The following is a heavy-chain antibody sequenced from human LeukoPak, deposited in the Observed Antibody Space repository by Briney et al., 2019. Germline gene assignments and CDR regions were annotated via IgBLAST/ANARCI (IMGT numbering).Heavy chain of an antibody. V-gene: IGHV4-59*01. Sequence: SETLSLTCTVSGGSISSYYWSWIRQPPGKGLEWIGYIYYSGSTNYNPSLKSRVTISVDTSKNQFSLKLSSVTAADTAVYYCAREAFWSGYCGYYMDVWGKGTTVTVSS. CDR3: AREAFWSGYCGYYMDV. J-gene: IGHJ6*03. CDR2: IYYSGST. CDR1: GGSISSYY. D-gene: IGHD3-3*01.